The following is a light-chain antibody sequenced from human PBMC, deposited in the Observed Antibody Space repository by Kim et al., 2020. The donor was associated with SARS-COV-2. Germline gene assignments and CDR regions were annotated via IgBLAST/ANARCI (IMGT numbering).Light chain of an antibody. CDR3: QAWDSSTAHVV. J-gene: IGLJ2*01. CDR2: QDS. V-gene: IGLV3-1*01. CDR1: KLGDKY. Sequence: PGQTASITCSGEKLGDKYACWYQQKPGQSPVLVIYQDSKRPSGIPERFSGSNSGNTATLTISGTQAMDEADYYCQAWDSSTAHVVFGGGTQLTVL.